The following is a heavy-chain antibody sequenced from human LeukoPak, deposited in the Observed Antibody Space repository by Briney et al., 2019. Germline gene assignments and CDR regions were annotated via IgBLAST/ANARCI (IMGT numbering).Heavy chain of an antibody. CDR3: ARDGADVYGRAFDY. J-gene: IGHJ4*02. D-gene: IGHD3-10*01. CDR2: VYHSGTT. CDR1: SGSISTGAYS. Sequence: SQTLSLTCAVSSGSISTGAYSWSWIRQPPGKGLEWIGYVYHSGTTYYNPSLKSRVTISVDTSKNQFSLKLTSLTAADTAVYFCARDGADVYGRAFDYWGQGTLVSVSS. V-gene: IGHV4-30-2*01.